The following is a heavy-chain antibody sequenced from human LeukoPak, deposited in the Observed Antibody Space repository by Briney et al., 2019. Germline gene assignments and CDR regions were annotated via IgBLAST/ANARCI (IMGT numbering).Heavy chain of an antibody. CDR2: INHSGST. CDR3: ARGAFWSDWGERYYYYYGMDV. V-gene: IGHV4-34*01. CDR1: GGSFSGYY. D-gene: IGHD3-3*01. J-gene: IGHJ6*02. Sequence: NTSETLSLTCAVYGGSFSGYYWSWIRQPPGKGLEWIGEINHSGSTNYNPSLKSRVTISVDTSKNQFSLKLSSVTAADTAVYYCARGAFWSDWGERYYYYYGMDVWGQGTTVTVSS.